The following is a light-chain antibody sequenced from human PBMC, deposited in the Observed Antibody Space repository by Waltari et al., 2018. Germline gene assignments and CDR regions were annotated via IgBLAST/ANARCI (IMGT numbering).Light chain of an antibody. J-gene: IGKJ1*01. CDR2: DAS. CDR3: QQYNRFSP. V-gene: IGKV1-5*01. Sequence: DTQLSQFPSTLAASVGDRGTITCRASEAINKWLAWYQQKPGKAPKVLIYDASTLQSGVPSRFSGSGSGTEFTLTIDSLQPDDFATYYCQQYNRFSPFGQGTNVEVK. CDR1: EAINKW.